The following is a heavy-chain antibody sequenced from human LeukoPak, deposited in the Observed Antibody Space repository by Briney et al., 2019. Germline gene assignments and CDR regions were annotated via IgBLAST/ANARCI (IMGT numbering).Heavy chain of an antibody. V-gene: IGHV3-7*01. CDR1: GFTFSSYW. CDR3: ARDGPTESDAFDI. D-gene: IGHD2-21*02. J-gene: IGHJ3*02. Sequence: GGSLRLSCAASGFTFSSYWMSWVRQAPGKGLEWVANIKQDGSEKYYVDSVKGRFTISRDNAKNSLYLQMNSLRAEDTAVYYCARDGPTESDAFDIWGQGTMVTVSS. CDR2: IKQDGSEK.